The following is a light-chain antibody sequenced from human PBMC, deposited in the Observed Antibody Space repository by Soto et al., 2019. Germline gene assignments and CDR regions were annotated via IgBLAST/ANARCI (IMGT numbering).Light chain of an antibody. V-gene: IGKV1-5*01. Sequence: DIQMTQSPSTLSASVGDRVTITCRASQSIDNWLAWYQQKQGKAPKLLIYAASTLETGVPSRFSGSGSGTEFTLTIKSLQPDDFATYYCQQFSSYSTFGQGTKVEIK. J-gene: IGKJ1*01. CDR2: AAS. CDR1: QSIDNW. CDR3: QQFSSYST.